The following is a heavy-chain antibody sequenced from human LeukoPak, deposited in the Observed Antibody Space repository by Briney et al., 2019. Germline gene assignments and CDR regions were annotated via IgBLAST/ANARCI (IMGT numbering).Heavy chain of an antibody. CDR1: GFTFSSYS. V-gene: IGHV3-48*04. CDR3: ARGGYYYDSSGYYGMDV. Sequence: PGGSLRLSCAASGFTFSSYSMNWVRQAPGKGLEWVSYISSSSSTIYYADSVKGRFTISRDNAKNSLYLQMNSLRAEDTAVYYCARGGYYYDSSGYYGMDVWGQGTTVTVSS. CDR2: ISSSSSTI. J-gene: IGHJ6*02. D-gene: IGHD3-22*01.